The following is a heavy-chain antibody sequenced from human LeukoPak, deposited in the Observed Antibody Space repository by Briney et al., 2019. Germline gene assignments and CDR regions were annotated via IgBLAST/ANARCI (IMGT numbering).Heavy chain of an antibody. CDR2: IIPILGIA. J-gene: IGHJ4*02. Sequence: SVKVSCKASGGTFSSYAISWVRQAPGQGLEWMGRIIPILGIANYAQKFQGRVTITADKSTSTAYMELSSLRSEDTAVYYCARGSSMVRGVTAPLDYWGQGTLVTVSS. CDR1: GGTFSSYA. V-gene: IGHV1-69*04. D-gene: IGHD3-10*01. CDR3: ARGSSMVRGVTAPLDY.